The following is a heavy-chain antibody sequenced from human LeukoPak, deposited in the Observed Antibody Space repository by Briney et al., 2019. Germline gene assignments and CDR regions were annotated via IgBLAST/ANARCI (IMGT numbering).Heavy chain of an antibody. D-gene: IGHD3-22*01. V-gene: IGHV3-23*01. CDR1: GFTFSSYA. Sequence: GGSLRLSYAPSGFTFSSYAMSWVRQAPGKGLEWVAVISGGGSGTYYADSVRGRFTISRDNSKNTVYLQMNSVRAEDTAIYYCAKAVGRGGYFSRDALDICEEATMVTVSS. CDR3: AKAVGRGGYFSRDALDI. J-gene: IGHJ3*02. CDR2: ISGGGSGT.